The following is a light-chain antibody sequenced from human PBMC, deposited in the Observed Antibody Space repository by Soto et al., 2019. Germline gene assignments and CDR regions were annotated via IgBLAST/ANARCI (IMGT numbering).Light chain of an antibody. V-gene: IGKV3-20*01. Sequence: EIVLTQSPGTLSLSPGERATLSCRASQSVSSSFLAWYQQKPGQAPRLLIYGASSRATGIPDRFSGSGSETDFTLTISRLEPEDFAVYYCQQYHSSFTFGPGTKVDIK. J-gene: IGKJ3*01. CDR3: QQYHSSFT. CDR2: GAS. CDR1: QSVSSSF.